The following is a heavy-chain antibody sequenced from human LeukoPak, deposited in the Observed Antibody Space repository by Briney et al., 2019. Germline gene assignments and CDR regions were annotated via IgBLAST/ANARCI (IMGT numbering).Heavy chain of an antibody. CDR2: ISWNSDNI. D-gene: IGHD3-10*01. V-gene: IGHV3-9*01. CDR3: AKDGLYASGLGNWFDP. CDR1: RSTLDDYA. J-gene: IGHJ5*02. Sequence: GRSLRLSCAASRSTLDDYAMHWVRQAPGTGLECVSGISWNSDNIGYADSVKGRFTISRDNAKTSLYLQMNSLRPEDTALYYCAKDGLYASGLGNWFDPWGQGTLVTVSS.